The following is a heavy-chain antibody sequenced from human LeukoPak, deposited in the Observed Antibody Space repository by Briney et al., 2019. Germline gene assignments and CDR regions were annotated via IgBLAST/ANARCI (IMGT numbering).Heavy chain of an antibody. CDR1: GFTFSSYG. V-gene: IGHV3-33*01. CDR3: ARLKYYDFWSGYYPRYFDY. J-gene: IGHJ4*02. D-gene: IGHD3-3*01. CDR2: IWYDGSNK. Sequence: PGRSLRLSCAASGFTFSSYGMHWVRQAPGKGLEWVAVIWYDGSNKYYADSVKGRFTISRDNSKNTLYLQMNSLRAEDTAVYYCARLKYYDFWSGYYPRYFDYWGQGTLVTVSS.